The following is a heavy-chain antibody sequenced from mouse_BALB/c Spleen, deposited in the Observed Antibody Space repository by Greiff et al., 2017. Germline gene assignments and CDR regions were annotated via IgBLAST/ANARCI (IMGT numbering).Heavy chain of an antibody. Sequence: EVKLVESGGGLVQPGGSRKLSCAASGFTFSSFGMHWVRQAPEKGLEWVAYISSGSSTIYYADTVKGRFTISRDNPKNTLFLQMTSLRSEDTAMYYCARSVAYYGNYDAMDYWGQGTSVTVSS. V-gene: IGHV5-17*02. J-gene: IGHJ4*01. CDR1: GFTFSSFG. CDR2: ISSGSSTI. D-gene: IGHD2-10*01. CDR3: ARSVAYYGNYDAMDY.